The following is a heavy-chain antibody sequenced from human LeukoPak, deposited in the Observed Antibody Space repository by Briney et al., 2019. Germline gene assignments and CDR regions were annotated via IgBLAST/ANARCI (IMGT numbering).Heavy chain of an antibody. D-gene: IGHD2-2*01. V-gene: IGHV3-30*02. J-gene: IGHJ4*02. CDR3: AKDAKDIYRSSTSCYRTPQYYFDY. Sequence: GGSLRLSCAASGFTFSSYGMHWVRQAPGKGLEWVAFIRYDGSNKYYADSVKGRFTISRDNSKNTLYLQMNSLRAEDTAVYYCAKDAKDIYRSSTSCYRTPQYYFDYWGQGTLVTVSS. CDR1: GFTFSSYG. CDR2: IRYDGSNK.